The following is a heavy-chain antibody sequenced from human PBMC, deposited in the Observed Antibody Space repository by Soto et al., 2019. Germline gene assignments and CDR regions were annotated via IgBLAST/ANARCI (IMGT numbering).Heavy chain of an antibody. CDR1: GFTFSSSG. J-gene: IGHJ4*02. Sequence: GGALRLSCAASGFTFSSSGMHWVRQAPGKGLEWVAIIWYDGSNKYYADSVKGRFTISRDNSKNTLYLQMNSLRAEDTAVYYCARGDGDYYDGNGYLGRHWGQGTLVTVSS. CDR2: IWYDGSNK. V-gene: IGHV3-33*01. D-gene: IGHD3-22*01. CDR3: ARGDGDYYDGNGYLGRH.